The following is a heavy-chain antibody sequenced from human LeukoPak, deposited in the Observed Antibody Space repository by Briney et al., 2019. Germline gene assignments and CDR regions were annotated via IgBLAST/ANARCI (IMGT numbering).Heavy chain of an antibody. CDR3: ARGGEVCSSTSCYRGHEY. D-gene: IGHD2-2*01. Sequence: ASVKVSCKASGYTFTGYYMHWVRQAPGQGLEWMGWINPDTGGTGYAQRFQGRVTMTRDTSISTAYMELIRLTSDDTAVYYCARGGEVCSSTSCYRGHEYWGQGTLVTVSS. V-gene: IGHV1-2*02. CDR2: INPDTGGT. J-gene: IGHJ4*02. CDR1: GYTFTGYY.